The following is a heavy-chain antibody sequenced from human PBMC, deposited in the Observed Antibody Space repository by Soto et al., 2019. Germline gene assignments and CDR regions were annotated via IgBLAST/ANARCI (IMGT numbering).Heavy chain of an antibody. CDR2: IYYSGST. V-gene: IGHV4-31*03. CDR3: AREDGSGSPRLVNWFDP. D-gene: IGHD3-10*01. CDR1: GGSISSGGYY. J-gene: IGHJ5*02. Sequence: PSETLSLTCTVSGGSISSGGYYWSWIRQHPGKGLEWIGYIYYSGSTYYNPSLKSRVTISVDTSRNQFSLKLSSVTAADTAVYYCAREDGSGSPRLVNWFDPWGQGTLVTVSS.